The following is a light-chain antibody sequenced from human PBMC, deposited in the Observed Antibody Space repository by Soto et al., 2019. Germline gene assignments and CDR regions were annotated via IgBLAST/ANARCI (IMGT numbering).Light chain of an antibody. V-gene: IGLV2-11*01. CDR2: DVS. CDR3: CSYAGSYTSAV. J-gene: IGLJ1*01. CDR1: SSDVGSYNY. Sequence: QSALTQPRSVSGSPGQSVTISCTGTSSDVGSYNYVSWYQQHPGKAPKLMIYDVSERPSGVPDRFSGSKSGNTASLTISGLQAEDEADYYCCSYAGSYTSAVFGTGTKLTV.